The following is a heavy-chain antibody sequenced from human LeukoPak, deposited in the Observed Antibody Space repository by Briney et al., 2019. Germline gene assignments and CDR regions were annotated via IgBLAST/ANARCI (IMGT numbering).Heavy chain of an antibody. V-gene: IGHV3-23*01. D-gene: IGHD6-25*01. CDR1: GFTFSTYA. Sequence: GGSLRLSCAASGFTFSTYAMSWVRQAPGKGLEWVSVISASGDSTYYADSVKGRFTISRDNFKNTLFLQMNSLRDEDTAVYFCASPDTPRAVSHSVGWHYFDYWGPGTLVTVSS. J-gene: IGHJ4*02. CDR2: ISASGDST. CDR3: ASPDTPRAVSHSVGWHYFDY.